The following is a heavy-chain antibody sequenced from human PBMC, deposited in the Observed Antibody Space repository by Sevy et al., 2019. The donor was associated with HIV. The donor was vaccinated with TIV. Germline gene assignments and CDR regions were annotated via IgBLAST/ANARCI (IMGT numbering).Heavy chain of an antibody. CDR2: IRYDGSNK. Sequence: GGSLRLSCAASGFTFSSYGMHWVRQAPGKGLGWVAFIRYDGSNKYYADSVKGRFTISRDNSKNTLYLQMNSLRAEDTAVYYCAKIKAYDSSGYDYWGQGTLVTVSS. V-gene: IGHV3-30*02. CDR1: GFTFSSYG. D-gene: IGHD3-22*01. CDR3: AKIKAYDSSGYDY. J-gene: IGHJ4*02.